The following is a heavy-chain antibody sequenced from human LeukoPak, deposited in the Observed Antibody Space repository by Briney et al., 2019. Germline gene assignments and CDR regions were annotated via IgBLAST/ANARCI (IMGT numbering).Heavy chain of an antibody. J-gene: IGHJ6*03. CDR2: IYYSGST. V-gene: IGHV4-59*01. D-gene: IGHD6-6*01. Sequence: SETLSLTCTVSGGSISSYYWSWIRQPPGKVLEWIGYIYYSGSTNYNPSLKSRVTISVDTSKNQFSLKLSSVTAADTAVYYCARENHSSSFYYYYYMDVWGKGTTVTVSS. CDR1: GGSISSYY. CDR3: ARENHSSSFYYYYYMDV.